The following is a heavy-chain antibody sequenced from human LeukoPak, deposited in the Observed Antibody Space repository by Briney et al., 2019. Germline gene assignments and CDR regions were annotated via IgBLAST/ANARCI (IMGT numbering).Heavy chain of an antibody. CDR2: IKQDGSEK. D-gene: IGHD2-8*01. Sequence: GGSLRLSCVVSGFTLSNYWMHWVRQSPGKGLEWVAIIKQDGSEKFYVDSVKGRFTISRDNAKNSVYLQMNSLRVEDTAVYHCARGNGFIIDYWGQGTLVTVSS. V-gene: IGHV3-7*01. CDR3: ARGNGFIIDY. J-gene: IGHJ4*02. CDR1: GFTLSNYW.